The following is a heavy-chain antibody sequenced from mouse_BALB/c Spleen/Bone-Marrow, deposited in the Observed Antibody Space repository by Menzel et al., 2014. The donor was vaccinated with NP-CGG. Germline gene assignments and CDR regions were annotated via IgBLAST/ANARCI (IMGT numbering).Heavy chain of an antibody. Sequence: QVQLKESGAELAKPGASVKMSCEASGYTFTSYWMHWVKQRPGQGLEWIGYINPRTGYTEYNQKFKDKATLTADKSSSTANKQLSNLTSEDSEVYYVARAPLQRLRNYFDYGGQGTTLTVSS. CDR1: GYTFTSYW. CDR2: INPRTGYT. CDR3: ARAPLQRLRNYFDY. D-gene: IGHD1-2*01. J-gene: IGHJ2*01. V-gene: IGHV1-7*01.